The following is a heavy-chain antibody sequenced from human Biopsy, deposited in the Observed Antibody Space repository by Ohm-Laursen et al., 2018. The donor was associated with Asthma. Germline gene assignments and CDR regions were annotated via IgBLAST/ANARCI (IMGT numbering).Heavy chain of an antibody. CDR1: GYPFIGYH. CDR2: INPNSGAT. Sequence: ASVKVSCKASGYPFIGYHIHWMRQAPGQGLEWMGRINPNSGATNYAQKFQGRVTMTRDTSISTAYMEVSRLRSDDTAVYYCARGQISAGDRWFDTWGQGTLVTVSS. D-gene: IGHD6-13*01. V-gene: IGHV1-2*06. CDR3: ARGQISAGDRWFDT. J-gene: IGHJ5*02.